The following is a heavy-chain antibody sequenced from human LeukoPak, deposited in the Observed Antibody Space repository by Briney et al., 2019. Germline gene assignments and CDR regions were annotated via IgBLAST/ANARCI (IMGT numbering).Heavy chain of an antibody. D-gene: IGHD6-13*01. V-gene: IGHV3-30*02. CDR2: IRYDGSNK. J-gene: IGHJ4*02. CDR1: GFTFSSYG. Sequence: GGSLRLSCAASGFTFSSYGMHWVRQAPGKGLEWVAFIRYDGSNKYYADSVKGRFTISRDNSKNTLYLQMNSLRAEDTAVYYCAKERADLAPFSSSWYSNPFDYWGQGTLVTVSS. CDR3: AKERADLAPFSSSWYSNPFDY.